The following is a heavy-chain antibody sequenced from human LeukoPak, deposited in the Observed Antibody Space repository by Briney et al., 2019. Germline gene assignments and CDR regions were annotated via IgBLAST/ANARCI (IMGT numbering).Heavy chain of an antibody. Sequence: VASVKVSCKASGYTFTSYGISWVRQATGQGLEWMGWMNPNSGNTGYAQKFQGRVTITRNTSISTAYMELSSLRSEDTAVYYCARVGGKYSGSYYYYYYYMDVWGKGTTVTVSS. CDR3: ARVGGKYSGSYYYYYYYMDV. J-gene: IGHJ6*03. V-gene: IGHV1-8*03. CDR2: MNPNSGNT. D-gene: IGHD1-26*01. CDR1: GYTFTSYG.